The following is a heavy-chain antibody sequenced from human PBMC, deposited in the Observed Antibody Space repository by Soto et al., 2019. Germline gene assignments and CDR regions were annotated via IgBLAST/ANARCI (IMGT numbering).Heavy chain of an antibody. CDR3: ARSAYCGGDCYWSICDY. CDR2: IYYSGST. V-gene: IGHV4-59*01. J-gene: IGHJ4*02. CDR1: GGSISSYY. D-gene: IGHD2-21*02. Sequence: PSETLSLTRTVSGGSISSYYCSSIRQPPWKGLEWIGYIYYSGSTNYNPSRKRRVTRSVDTSKSQFSLKLSSVTAADTAVYYCARSAYCGGDCYWSICDYWGQGTPVTVS.